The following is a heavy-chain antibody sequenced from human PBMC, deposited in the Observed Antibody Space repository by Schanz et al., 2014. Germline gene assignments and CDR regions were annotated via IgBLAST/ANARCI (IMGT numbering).Heavy chain of an antibody. CDR1: RFTFSSYS. V-gene: IGHV3-21*01. CDR3: ARGPDYGSGSYSSY. CDR2: ITASGDYM. Sequence: EVQLVESGGGLVKPGGSLRLSCEASRFTFSSYSFNWVRQAPGKGREWVSSITASGDYMHYADSVKGRFAISRDNARNSLYLQMNNLRVEDTAVYYCARGPDYGSGSYSSYWGQGTLVTVSS. J-gene: IGHJ4*02. D-gene: IGHD3-10*01.